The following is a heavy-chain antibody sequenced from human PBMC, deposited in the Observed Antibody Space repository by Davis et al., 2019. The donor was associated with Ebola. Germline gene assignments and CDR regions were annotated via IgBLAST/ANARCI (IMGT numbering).Heavy chain of an antibody. J-gene: IGHJ4*02. CDR3: ARDGDIVVVPDWYYFDY. CDR2: ISSSSSYI. Sequence: GGSLRLSCVASGFTFSRYSMNWVRQAPGKGLEWVSSISSSSSYIYYADSVKGRFTISRDNAKNSLYLQMNSLRAEDTAVYYCARDGDIVVVPDWYYFDYWGQGTLVTVSS. V-gene: IGHV3-21*01. D-gene: IGHD2-2*01. CDR1: GFTFSRYS.